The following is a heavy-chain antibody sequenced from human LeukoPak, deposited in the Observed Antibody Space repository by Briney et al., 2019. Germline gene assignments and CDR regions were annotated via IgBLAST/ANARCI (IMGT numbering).Heavy chain of an antibody. CDR3: ARERFGDFDY. J-gene: IGHJ4*02. CDR2: ISSSSGTI. Sequence: PGGSLRLSCAASGFTFSSYSMNWVRQAPGKGLEWVSCISSSSGTIYYADSVKGRFTISRDNAKNSLYLQMNSLRDDDTAVYYCARERFGDFDYGGQGTLVTVSS. CDR1: GFTFSSYS. V-gene: IGHV3-48*02. D-gene: IGHD3-10*01.